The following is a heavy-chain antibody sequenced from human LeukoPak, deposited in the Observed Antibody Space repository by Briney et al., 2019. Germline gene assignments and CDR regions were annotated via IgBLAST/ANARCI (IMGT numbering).Heavy chain of an antibody. Sequence: GGSLRLSCAASGFTFSSYWMHWVRQAPGKGLVWVSRINTDGSSTSYADSVKGRFTISRDNSKNTLYLQMNSLRAEDTAVYYCARQWLVHDAFDIWGQGTMVTVSS. V-gene: IGHV3-74*01. J-gene: IGHJ3*02. CDR1: GFTFSSYW. CDR2: INTDGSST. CDR3: ARQWLVHDAFDI. D-gene: IGHD6-19*01.